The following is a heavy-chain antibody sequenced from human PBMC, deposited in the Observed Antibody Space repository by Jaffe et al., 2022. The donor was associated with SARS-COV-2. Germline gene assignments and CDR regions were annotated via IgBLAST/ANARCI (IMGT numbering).Heavy chain of an antibody. D-gene: IGHD7-27*01. V-gene: IGHV3-33*01. CDR1: GFTFSSYG. Sequence: QVQLVESGGGVVQPGRSLRLSCAASGFTFSSYGMHWVRQAPGKGLEWVAVIWYDGSNKYYADSVKGRFTISRDNSKNTLYLQMNSLRAEDTAVYYCARDNWAREDNWFDPWGQGTLVTVSS. CDR2: IWYDGSNK. CDR3: ARDNWAREDNWFDP. J-gene: IGHJ5*02.